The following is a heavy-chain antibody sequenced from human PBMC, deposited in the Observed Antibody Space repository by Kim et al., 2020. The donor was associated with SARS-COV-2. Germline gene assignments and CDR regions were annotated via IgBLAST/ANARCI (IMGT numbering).Heavy chain of an antibody. CDR1: GFTFSSYA. V-gene: IGHV3-30*04. CDR3: ARDDWEVADYYDSRDGPPAVYYYYGMDV. D-gene: IGHD3-22*01. J-gene: IGHJ6*02. CDR2: ISYDGSNK. Sequence: GGSLRLSCAASGFTFSSYAMHWVRQAPGKGLEWVAVISYDGSNKYYADSVKGRFTISRDNSKNTLYLQMNSLRAEDTAVYYCARDDWEVADYYDSRDGPPAVYYYYGMDVWGQGTTVTVSS.